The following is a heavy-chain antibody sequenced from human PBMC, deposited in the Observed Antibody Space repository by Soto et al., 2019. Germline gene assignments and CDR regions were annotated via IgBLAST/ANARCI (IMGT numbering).Heavy chain of an antibody. Sequence: ASVKVSCKASGYTFSTYALHWVRQAPGQGLEWMGWINGGNGHTRYSQKFKDRVTISRDTPASTAYMELSGLRSEDTAVYYCARGKGMAENYYYYGMDVCGQGTTVTVYS. CDR2: INGGNGHT. CDR1: GYTFSTYA. V-gene: IGHV1-3*01. CDR3: ARGKGMAENYYYYGMDV. J-gene: IGHJ6*02.